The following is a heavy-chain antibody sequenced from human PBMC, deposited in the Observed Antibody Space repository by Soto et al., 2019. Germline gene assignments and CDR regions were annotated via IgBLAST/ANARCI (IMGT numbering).Heavy chain of an antibody. J-gene: IGHJ3*02. CDR1: RYTFTSCY. V-gene: IGHV1-46*01. D-gene: IGHD1-26*01. Sequence: GAAVNVSCKASRYTFTSCYMHWVRQAPGQGSEWMGIINPSGGSTGYAQKFQGRVTMTRDTSTSTVYMELSSMRSEDTAVYYCAWGWEPVGAFDIWGQGTMVTVSS. CDR2: INPSGGST. CDR3: AWGWEPVGAFDI.